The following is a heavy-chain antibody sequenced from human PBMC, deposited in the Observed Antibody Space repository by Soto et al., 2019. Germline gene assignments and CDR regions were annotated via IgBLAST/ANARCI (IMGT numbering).Heavy chain of an antibody. CDR1: GFTFNTYW. D-gene: IGHD3-16*02. CDR2: INADGTTT. CDR3: ATVATHSFNGVAP. Sequence: EVHLVESGGGLIQPGGSLRLSCAASGFTFNTYWMHWVRQAPGKGLTWVSRINADGTTTTYADSVKGRFTISRDNAKNTFYLQINSLRAEDTAVYFGATVATHSFNGVAPGAQGTLVPISS. J-gene: IGHJ5*02. V-gene: IGHV3-74*02.